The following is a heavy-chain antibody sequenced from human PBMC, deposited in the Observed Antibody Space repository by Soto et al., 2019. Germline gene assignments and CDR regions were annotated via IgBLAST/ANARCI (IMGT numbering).Heavy chain of an antibody. Sequence: SETLSLTCTVSGGSISSYYWSWIRQPPGKGLEWIGYIYYSGSTNYNPSLKSRVTISVDTSKNQFSLKLSSVTAADTAVYYCARVRIAAVWWFDPWGQGTLVTVSS. J-gene: IGHJ5*02. D-gene: IGHD6-13*01. V-gene: IGHV4-59*01. CDR3: ARVRIAAVWWFDP. CDR1: GGSISSYY. CDR2: IYYSGST.